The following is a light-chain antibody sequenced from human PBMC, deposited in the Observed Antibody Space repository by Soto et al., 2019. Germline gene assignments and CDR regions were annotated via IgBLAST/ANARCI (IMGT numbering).Light chain of an antibody. J-gene: IGKJ1*01. V-gene: IGKV1-6*01. CDR3: LQDYNYPTWT. Sequence: AIQMTQSPSSLSASVGDRVTITCRASQGIRNDLGWYQQKPGKAPKLLIYAASSLQRGVPSRFSGSGSGTDFTLTISSLQPADFAPYSCLQDYNYPTWTFGQWTKVEIK. CDR1: QGIRND. CDR2: AAS.